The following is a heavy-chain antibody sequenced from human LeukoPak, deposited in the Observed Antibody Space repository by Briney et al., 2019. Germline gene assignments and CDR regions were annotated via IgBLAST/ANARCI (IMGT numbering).Heavy chain of an antibody. Sequence: PGGSLRLSCAASGFTFSSYSMNWVRQAPGKWLEWVSSISSSSSYIYYADSVKGRFTISRDNAKNSLYLQMNSLRAEDTAVYYCASRNVWSFDYWGQGTLVTVSS. CDR3: ASRNVWSFDY. CDR2: ISSSSSYI. D-gene: IGHD3-16*01. V-gene: IGHV3-21*01. J-gene: IGHJ4*02. CDR1: GFTFSSYS.